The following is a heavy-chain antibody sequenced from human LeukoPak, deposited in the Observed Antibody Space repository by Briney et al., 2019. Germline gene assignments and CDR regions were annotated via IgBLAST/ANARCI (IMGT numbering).Heavy chain of an antibody. V-gene: IGHV3-23*01. J-gene: IGHJ3*02. CDR2: ISGSGGST. D-gene: IGHD6-13*01. CDR3: ARGFLGRAGTLFDAFDI. CDR1: GFTFNSYA. Sequence: GGSLGLSCAASGFTFNSYAMSWVRQAPGKGLEWVSAISGSGGSTYYADSVKGRFTISRDNSKNTLYLQMNSLRAEDTAVYYCARGFLGRAGTLFDAFDIWGQGTMVTVSS.